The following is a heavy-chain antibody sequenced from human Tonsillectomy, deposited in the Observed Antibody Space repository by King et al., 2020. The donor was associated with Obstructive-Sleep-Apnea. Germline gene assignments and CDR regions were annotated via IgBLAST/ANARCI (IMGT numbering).Heavy chain of an antibody. CDR2: ISSSSITI. CDR1: GFTFSSYS. CDR3: ARDRRFDTAMVLFDY. V-gene: IGHV3-48*01. D-gene: IGHD5-18*01. Sequence: VQLVQSGGGLVQPGGSLRLSCAASGFTFSSYSMNWVRQAPGKGLEWGSYISSSSITIYCADSVKGRFTISRDNAKNSLYLQMNSLRAEDTAVYYCARDRRFDTAMVLFDYWGQGTLVTVSS. J-gene: IGHJ4*02.